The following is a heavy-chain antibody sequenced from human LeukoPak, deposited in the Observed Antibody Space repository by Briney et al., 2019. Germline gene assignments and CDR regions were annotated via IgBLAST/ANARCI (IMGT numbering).Heavy chain of an antibody. CDR1: GGSISGYY. CDR3: ARLGFSNSGSYLAPSDY. Sequence: PETLSLTCTVSGGSISGYYWSWIRQPLGKGLEWIGYIYYSGGTNYNPSLKSRVTISVDTPKNQFSLKLSSVTAADTAVYYCARLGFSNSGSYLAPSDYWGQGTLVTVSS. J-gene: IGHJ4*02. D-gene: IGHD1-26*01. CDR2: IYYSGGT. V-gene: IGHV4-59*08.